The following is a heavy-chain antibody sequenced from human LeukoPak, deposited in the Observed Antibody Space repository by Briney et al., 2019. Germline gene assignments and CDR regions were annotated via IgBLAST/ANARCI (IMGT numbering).Heavy chain of an antibody. Sequence: PGGSLRLSCAASGLTFSNYEMNWVRQAPGKGLEWLSYISSSSNMIFYAESVKGRFTISRDNAKNSLYLQMNSLGAEDTAIYYCATASGGWYRYYFDSWRQGILVTVSS. V-gene: IGHV3-48*03. J-gene: IGHJ4*02. CDR2: ISSSSNMI. CDR1: GLTFSNYE. D-gene: IGHD6-13*01. CDR3: ATASGGWYRYYFDS.